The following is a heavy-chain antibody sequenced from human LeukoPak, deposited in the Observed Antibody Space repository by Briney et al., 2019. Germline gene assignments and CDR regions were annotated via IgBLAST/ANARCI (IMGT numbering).Heavy chain of an antibody. V-gene: IGHV3-7*01. CDR2: IKQDGSEK. J-gene: IGHJ4*02. CDR1: GFTFSNYW. CDR3: ASGGSYYGY. Sequence: GGSLRLSCEGSGFTFSNYWMGWVRQAPGKGLEWVANIKQDGSEKYYVDSVKGRFTISRDNAKNSLYLQMNSLRAEDTAVHYCASGGSYYGYWGQGTLVTVSS. D-gene: IGHD1-26*01.